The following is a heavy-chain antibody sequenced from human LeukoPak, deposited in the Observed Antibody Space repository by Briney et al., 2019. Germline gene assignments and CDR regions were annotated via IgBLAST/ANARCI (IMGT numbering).Heavy chain of an antibody. J-gene: IGHJ4*02. D-gene: IGHD5-12*01. CDR3: AREYSH. CDR2: IYTSGST. V-gene: IGHV4-61*02. Sequence: SETLSLTCSVSGDSITSGDSYWTWVRQPAGRGLEWIGLIYTSGSTKYNPSLKSRITMSLDTSKNQISLQLNSVTAADTAVYYCAREYSHWGQGTLVTVSS. CDR1: GDSITSGDSY.